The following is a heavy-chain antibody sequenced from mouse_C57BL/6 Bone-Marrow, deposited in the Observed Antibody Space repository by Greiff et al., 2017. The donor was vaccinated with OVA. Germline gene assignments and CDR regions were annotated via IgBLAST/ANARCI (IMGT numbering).Heavy chain of an antibody. CDR3: VREKDDYDGSWFAY. CDR2: IRSKSSNYAT. J-gene: IGHJ3*01. CDR1: GFTFNTYA. D-gene: IGHD2-4*01. V-gene: IGHV10-3*01. Sequence: EVQLVESGGGLVQPNGSLKLSCAASGFTFNTYAMHWVRQAPGKGLEWVARIRSKSSNYATYYADSVKDRFTISRDDSQSMLYLQMNNLKTEDTARYYCVREKDDYDGSWFAYWGQGTLVTVSA.